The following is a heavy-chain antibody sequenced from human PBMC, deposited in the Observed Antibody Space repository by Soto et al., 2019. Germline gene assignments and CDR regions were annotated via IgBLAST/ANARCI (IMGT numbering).Heavy chain of an antibody. CDR1: GGSISRGGYY. Sequence: QVQLQESGPGLVKPSQTLSLTCTVSGGSISRGGYYWGWIRQHPGKGLEWIGYIYYSGSTYYNPSLKSRVTISVDTSKNQFSLKLSSVTAADTAVYYCARDKYYYGSGKDGMDVWGQGTTVTVSS. V-gene: IGHV4-31*03. D-gene: IGHD3-10*01. J-gene: IGHJ6*02. CDR3: ARDKYYYGSGKDGMDV. CDR2: IYYSGST.